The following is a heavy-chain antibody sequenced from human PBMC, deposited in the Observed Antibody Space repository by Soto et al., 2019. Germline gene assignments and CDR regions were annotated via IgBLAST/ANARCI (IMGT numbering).Heavy chain of an antibody. D-gene: IGHD3-22*01. J-gene: IGHJ6*02. CDR3: ARDEMIVVGSHYYYYGMDA. CDR1: ADSLSSKY. V-gene: IGHV4-4*07. Sequence: PETLSPTSHLSADSLSSKYRSWIRQPAGKGLEWIRRIYTSASTDYNSSLKSRVTMSVDTSKNQFYLKLSSVTAADTDVYYCARDEMIVVGSHYYYYGMDAWGQGTTVTVSS. CDR2: IYTSAST.